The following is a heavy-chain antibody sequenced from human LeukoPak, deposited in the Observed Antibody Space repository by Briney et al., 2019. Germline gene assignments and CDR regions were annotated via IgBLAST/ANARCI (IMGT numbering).Heavy chain of an antibody. CDR1: GYSFTSYW. V-gene: IGHV5-51*01. CDR3: ARMGASRYNWNDDYYYGMDV. Sequence: GESLKISCKGSGYSFTSYWIGWVRQMPGKGLEWMGIIYPGDSDTRYSPSFQGQVTISADKSISTAYLQWSSLKASDTAMYYCARMGASRYNWNDDYYYGMDVWGQGTTVTVSS. CDR2: IYPGDSDT. D-gene: IGHD1-1*01. J-gene: IGHJ6*02.